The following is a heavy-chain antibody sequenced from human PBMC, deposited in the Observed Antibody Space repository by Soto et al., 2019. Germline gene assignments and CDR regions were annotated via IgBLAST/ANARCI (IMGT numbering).Heavy chain of an antibody. CDR3: AKDQNIQLWPRYYYYGMDV. CDR2: ISGSGGST. Sequence: GGSLGLSCAASGFTFSSYAMSWVRQAPGKGLEWVSAISGSGGSTYYADSVRGRFTISRDNSKNTLYLQMNSLRAEDTAVYYCAKDQNIQLWPRYYYYGMDVWGQGTTVTVSS. V-gene: IGHV3-23*01. D-gene: IGHD5-18*01. J-gene: IGHJ6*02. CDR1: GFTFSSYA.